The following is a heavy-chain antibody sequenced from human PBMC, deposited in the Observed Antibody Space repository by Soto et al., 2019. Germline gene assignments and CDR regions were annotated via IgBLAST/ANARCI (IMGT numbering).Heavy chain of an antibody. D-gene: IGHD2-2*01. Sequence: QVQLQESGPGLVKPSQTLSLTCTVSGGPISSGGYYWSWIRQHPGKGLEWIGYIYYSGSTYYNPSLKSRVTISVDTSKNQFSLKLSSVTAADTAVYYCARFCFKSYCSSTSLDVWGKGTTVTVSS. J-gene: IGHJ6*04. CDR1: GGPISSGGYY. V-gene: IGHV4-31*03. CDR3: ARFCFKSYCSSTSLDV. CDR2: IYYSGST.